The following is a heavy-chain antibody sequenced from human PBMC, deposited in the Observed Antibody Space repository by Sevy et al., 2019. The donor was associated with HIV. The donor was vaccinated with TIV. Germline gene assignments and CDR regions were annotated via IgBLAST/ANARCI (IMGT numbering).Heavy chain of an antibody. Sequence: ASVKVSCKASGFTFTSSAVQWVRQARGKSLEWIGWIVVGSDNTNYAQKFQERVTITRDMSTSTAYMELSSLRSEDTAVYYCAAGFYCDGAACLGYFDYWGQGTLVTVSS. CDR1: GFTFTSSA. J-gene: IGHJ4*02. CDR3: AAGFYCDGAACLGYFDY. V-gene: IGHV1-58*01. D-gene: IGHD2-21*01. CDR2: IVVGSDNT.